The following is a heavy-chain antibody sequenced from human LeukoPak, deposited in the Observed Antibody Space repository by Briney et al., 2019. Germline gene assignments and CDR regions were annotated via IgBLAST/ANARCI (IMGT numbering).Heavy chain of an antibody. V-gene: IGHV1-69*02. CDR3: ASSADGITGTRH. Sequence: SVKVSCKASGGTFSSYTISWVRQAPGQGLEWMGRIIPILGITNYAQKFQGRVTITADKSTSTAYMKLSSLRSEDTAVYYCASSADGITGTRHWGQGTLVTVSS. J-gene: IGHJ4*02. CDR2: IIPILGIT. CDR1: GGTFSSYT. D-gene: IGHD1-7*01.